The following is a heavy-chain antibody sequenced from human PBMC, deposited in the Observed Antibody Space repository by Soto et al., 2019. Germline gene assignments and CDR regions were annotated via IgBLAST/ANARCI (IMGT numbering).Heavy chain of an antibody. CDR3: ARFGVDTAVVPAAMVDNWFDP. J-gene: IGHJ5*02. Sequence: PSETLSLTCTVSGGSISSYYWSWIRQPPGKGLEWIGYIYYSGSTNYNPSLKSRVTISVDTSKNQFSLKLSSVTAADTAVYYCARFGVDTAVVPAAMVDNWFDPWGQGTLVTVSS. CDR2: IYYSGST. D-gene: IGHD2-2*03. V-gene: IGHV4-59*01. CDR1: GGSISSYY.